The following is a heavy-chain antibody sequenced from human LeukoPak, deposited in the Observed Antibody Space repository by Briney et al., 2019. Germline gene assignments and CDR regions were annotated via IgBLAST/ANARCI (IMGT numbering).Heavy chain of an antibody. V-gene: IGHV1-2*06. CDR1: GYTFTGYY. Sequence: GASVKVSCQASGYTFTGYYIHWVRQAPGQGLEWMGRINPNSGGTNYAQKFQGRVTMTRDTSISTVYMELSRLRSDDTAVYYCARDDSGSYYLELDYWGQGTLVTVSS. J-gene: IGHJ4*02. D-gene: IGHD1-26*01. CDR3: ARDDSGSYYLELDY. CDR2: INPNSGGT.